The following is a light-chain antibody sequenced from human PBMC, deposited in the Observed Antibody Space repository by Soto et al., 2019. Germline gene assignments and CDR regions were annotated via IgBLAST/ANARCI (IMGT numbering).Light chain of an antibody. CDR3: QQYGSSPTWT. Sequence: DSVLTQSPGTLSLSPGERPTLSCRASQSVSSNYLAWYQQKPGQAPRLLIYGASTRATGIPDRFSGSGSGTDFTLTISRLEPEDSAVYYCQQYGSSPTWTFGQGTKVDIK. CDR2: GAS. J-gene: IGKJ1*01. CDR1: QSVSSNY. V-gene: IGKV3-20*01.